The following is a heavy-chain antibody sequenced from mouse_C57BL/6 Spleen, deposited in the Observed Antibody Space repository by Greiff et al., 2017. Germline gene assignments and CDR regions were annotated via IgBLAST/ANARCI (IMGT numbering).Heavy chain of an antibody. V-gene: IGHV1-64*01. CDR2: IHPNSGST. D-gene: IGHD1-1*01. J-gene: IGHJ4*01. CDR3: PITTVEDAMDY. CDR1: GYTFTSYW. Sequence: QVQLQQPGAELVKPGASVKLSCKASGYTFTSYWMHWVKQRPGQGLEWIGMIHPNSGSTNYNEKFKSKATLTVDKSSSTAYMQLSSLTSEDSAVYYCPITTVEDAMDYWGQGTSVTVSS.